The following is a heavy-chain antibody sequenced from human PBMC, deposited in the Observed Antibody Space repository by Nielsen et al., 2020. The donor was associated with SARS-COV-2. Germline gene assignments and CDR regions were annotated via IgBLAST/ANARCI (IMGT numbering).Heavy chain of an antibody. D-gene: IGHD6-19*01. CDR3: ARDVPDAGIAVTWSNWFDP. V-gene: IGHV1-18*01. CDR1: GYTFTSYG. J-gene: IGHJ5*02. Sequence: ASVKVSCKASGYTFTSYGISWVRQAPGQGLEWMGWISAYNGNTNYAQKLQGRVTMTTDTSTSTAYMELRSLRSEDTAVYYCARDVPDAGIAVTWSNWFDPWGQGTLVTVSS. CDR2: ISAYNGNT.